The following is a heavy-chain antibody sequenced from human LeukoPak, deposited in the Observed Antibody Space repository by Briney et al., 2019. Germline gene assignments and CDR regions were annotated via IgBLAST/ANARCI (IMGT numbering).Heavy chain of an antibody. CDR3: ARPPADRDYYYMDV. J-gene: IGHJ6*03. CDR1: GGSISSYY. D-gene: IGHD3-22*01. V-gene: IGHV4-59*01. CDR2: IYYSGST. Sequence: PSETLSLTCTVSGGSISSYYWSWIRQPPGKGLEWIGYIYYSGSTNYNPSLKSRVTISVDTSKNQFSLKLSSVTAADTAVYYCARPPADRDYYYMDVWGKGTTVTVSS.